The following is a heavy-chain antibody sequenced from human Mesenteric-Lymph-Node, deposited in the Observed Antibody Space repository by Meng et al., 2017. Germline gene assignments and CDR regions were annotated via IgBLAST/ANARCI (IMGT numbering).Heavy chain of an antibody. CDR2: IYYSGST. CDR3: ARDLGVATSIAGFVY. CDR1: GGSISIGDYY. J-gene: IGHJ4*02. Sequence: QVQLQESGRGLGKPSQNLSCICTGAGGSISIGDYYWSWIRQPPGKGLEWIGYIYYSGSTYYNPSLKSRVTISVDTSKNQFSLRLSSVTAADTAVYYCARDLGVATSIAGFVYWGQGTLVTVSS. V-gene: IGHV4-30-4*01. D-gene: IGHD5-12*01.